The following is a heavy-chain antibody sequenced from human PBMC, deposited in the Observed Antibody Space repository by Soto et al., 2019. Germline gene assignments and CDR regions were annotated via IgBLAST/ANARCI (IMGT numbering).Heavy chain of an antibody. CDR2: IIPIFGTA. J-gene: IGHJ6*02. CDR3: ARGKSRVTTASYGMDV. V-gene: IGHV1-69*13. Sequence: GASVKVSCKASGGTFSSYAISWVRQAPGQGLEWMGGIIPIFGTANYAQKFQGRVTITADESTSTAYMELSSLRSEDTAVYYCARGKSRVTTASYGMDVWGQGTTVTVSS. D-gene: IGHD4-17*01. CDR1: GGTFSSYA.